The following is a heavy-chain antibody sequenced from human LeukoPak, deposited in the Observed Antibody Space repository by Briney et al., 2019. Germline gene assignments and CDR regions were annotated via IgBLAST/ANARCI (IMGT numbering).Heavy chain of an antibody. CDR1: GFTFSNYW. Sequence: GGSLRLSCAASGFTFSNYWMSWVRQAPGKGLDWVANINQDGSERYYVDSVKGRFSISRDNAKNSLYLQMNSLRAEDTAVYYCARDDFWSGYYPDYWGQGTLVTVSS. CDR2: INQDGSER. D-gene: IGHD3-3*01. J-gene: IGHJ4*02. V-gene: IGHV3-7*01. CDR3: ARDDFWSGYYPDY.